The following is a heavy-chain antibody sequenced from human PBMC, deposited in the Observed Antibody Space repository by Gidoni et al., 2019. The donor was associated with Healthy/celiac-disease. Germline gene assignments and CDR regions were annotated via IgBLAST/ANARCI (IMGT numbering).Heavy chain of an antibody. V-gene: IGHV4-59*01. CDR1: GGSISSYY. J-gene: IGHJ4*02. CDR3: ARVGQWLVRDYYFDY. CDR2: IYYSGST. D-gene: IGHD6-19*01. Sequence: QVQLQESGPGLVKPSETLSLTCTVSGGSISSYYWSWIRQPPGKGLEWIGYIYYSGSTNYNPSLKSRVTISVDTSKNQFSLKLSSVTAADTAVYYCARVGQWLVRDYYFDYWGQGTLVTVSS.